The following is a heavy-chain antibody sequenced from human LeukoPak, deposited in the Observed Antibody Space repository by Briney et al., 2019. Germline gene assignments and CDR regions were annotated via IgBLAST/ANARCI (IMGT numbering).Heavy chain of an antibody. J-gene: IGHJ3*02. CDR2: INPNSGGT. D-gene: IGHD1-14*01. CDR3: ARELTGDRPMPAKAFDI. Sequence: ASVKVSCKSSGYTFTGYYMRWVRQAPGQGLEWMGWINPNSGGTNYAQKFQGRVTMTRDTSISTAYMELSRLRSDDTAVYYCARELTGDRPMPAKAFDIWGQGTMVTVSS. V-gene: IGHV1-2*02. CDR1: GYTFTGYY.